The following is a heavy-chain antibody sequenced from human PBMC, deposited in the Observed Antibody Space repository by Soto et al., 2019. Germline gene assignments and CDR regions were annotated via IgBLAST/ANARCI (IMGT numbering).Heavy chain of an antibody. J-gene: IGHJ4*02. D-gene: IGHD3-3*01. CDR1: GFSLSTSGVG. CDR3: AHRRIGNYDFCGGYYPVFDY. Sequence: GSGPTLVNPTQTLTLTCNVSGFSLSTSGVGVAWIRQPPGKTLEWLALIYWDDDKRYSPSLRDRLTITKDTSNNQVVLIMTDMDPVDTATYYCAHRRIGNYDFCGGYYPVFDYWGQGTPVTVSS. V-gene: IGHV2-5*02. CDR2: IYWDDDK.